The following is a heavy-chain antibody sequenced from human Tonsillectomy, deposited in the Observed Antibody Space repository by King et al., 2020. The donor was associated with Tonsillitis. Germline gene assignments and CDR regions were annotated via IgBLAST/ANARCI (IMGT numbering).Heavy chain of an antibody. CDR1: GYVFTTYA. Sequence: QRQLVQSGSELKRPGASVRLSCKASGYVFTTYAVNWVRQAPGQGLEWMGRSNTNTGTPTYGQAFRGRFVLSLDTSVTTAYLQISSLKAEDTGVYYCFATGNDGFDIWGQGTMITVSS. CDR3: FATGNDGFDI. D-gene: IGHD1-14*01. V-gene: IGHV7-4-1*02. J-gene: IGHJ3*02. CDR2: SNTNTGTP.